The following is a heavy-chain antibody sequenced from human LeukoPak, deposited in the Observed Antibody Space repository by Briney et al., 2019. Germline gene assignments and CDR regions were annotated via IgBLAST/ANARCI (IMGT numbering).Heavy chain of an antibody. CDR1: GGSFSGYY. CDR3: ARGNLEWAAGTRWFDP. Sequence: SETLSLTCAVYGGSFSGYYWSWIRQPPGKGLEWIGEINHSGSTNYNPSLKSRVTISVDTSNNQFSLKLSSVTAADTAVYYCARGNLEWAAGTRWFDPWGQGTLVTVSS. CDR2: INHSGST. J-gene: IGHJ5*02. D-gene: IGHD6-13*01. V-gene: IGHV4-34*01.